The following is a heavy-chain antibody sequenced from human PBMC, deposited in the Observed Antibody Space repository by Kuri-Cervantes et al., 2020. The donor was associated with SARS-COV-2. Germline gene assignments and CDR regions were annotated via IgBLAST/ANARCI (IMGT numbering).Heavy chain of an antibody. J-gene: IGHJ6*02. V-gene: IGHV3-74*01. CDR3: VKGALFAMDV. CDR1: GFSLSMSW. Sequence: GGSLRLSCAASGFSLSMSWMQWVRQAPGRGLEWVSLIETDGTTTKFADSVKGRFTMSRDNSKNTVSLQMDSLEAQDTAVYYCVKGALFAMDVWGQGATVTVSS. CDR2: IETDGTTT.